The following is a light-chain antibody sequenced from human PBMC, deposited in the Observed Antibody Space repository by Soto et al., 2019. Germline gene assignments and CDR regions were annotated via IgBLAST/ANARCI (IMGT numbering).Light chain of an antibody. CDR3: GTWDTSLSVGV. J-gene: IGLJ2*01. Sequence: QSALTQPPSVSAAPGQKVTISCSGTSSNIGNNFVSWYQQFPGTAPKLLIFDNNKRPSGIPDRFSGSKSGTSATLGITGLQTGDEADYYCGTWDTSLSVGVFGGGTKLTVL. CDR2: DNN. CDR1: SSNIGNNF. V-gene: IGLV1-51*01.